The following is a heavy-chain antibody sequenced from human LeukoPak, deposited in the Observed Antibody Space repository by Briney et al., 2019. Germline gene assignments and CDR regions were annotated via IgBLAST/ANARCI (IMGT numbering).Heavy chain of an antibody. CDR1: GFTFRNFA. Sequence: GGSLRLSCAASGFTFRNFAIHWIRQAPGKGLEWVAIIWYDGSNKYYGDSVKGRFTISRHNSKNTLSLQMNSLRTEDTAVYYCARGAGVGASAFDIWGQGTMVTVSP. CDR2: IWYDGSNK. V-gene: IGHV3-33*01. CDR3: ARGAGVGASAFDI. D-gene: IGHD1-26*01. J-gene: IGHJ3*02.